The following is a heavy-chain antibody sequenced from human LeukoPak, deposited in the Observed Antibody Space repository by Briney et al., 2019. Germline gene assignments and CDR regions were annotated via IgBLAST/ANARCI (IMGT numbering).Heavy chain of an antibody. CDR3: ARAGYSSSWYNWFDP. V-gene: IGHV4-4*07. D-gene: IGHD6-13*01. J-gene: IGHJ5*02. CDR1: GGSMSSYY. Sequence: SETLSLTCTVSGGSMSSYYWSFIRQPAGKGLEWIGRIHTSWTTYYNPSLKSRVTMSVDTSRNQFSLRLTSVTAADTAVYYCARAGYSSSWYNWFDPWGQGTLVTVSS. CDR2: IHTSWTT.